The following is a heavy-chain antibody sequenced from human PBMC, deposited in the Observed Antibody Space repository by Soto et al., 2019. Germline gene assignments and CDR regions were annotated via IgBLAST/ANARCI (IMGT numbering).Heavy chain of an antibody. V-gene: IGHV3-15*07. Sequence: PGGSLRLSCAVSGVTLTNVWMNWVRQAPGKGPEWVCRIKSKVDGGTADYAAPVKGRFTISRGDSENTLYLQMNSLQTEDTAVYYCSHGYYQYFDSWGQGT. D-gene: IGHD5-18*01. CDR3: SHGYYQYFDS. J-gene: IGHJ4*02. CDR1: GVTLTNVW. CDR2: IKSKVDGGTA.